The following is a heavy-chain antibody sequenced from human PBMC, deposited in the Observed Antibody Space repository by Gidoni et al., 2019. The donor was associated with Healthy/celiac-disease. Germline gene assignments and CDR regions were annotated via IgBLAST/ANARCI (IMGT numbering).Heavy chain of an antibody. Sequence: EVQLVESGGGLVQPGGSLRLSCAASGFTFSSYSMNWVRQAPGKGLEWVSYISSSSSTIYYADSVKGRFTISRDNAKNSLYLQMNSLRAEDTAVYYCASWNDGGGFDYWGQGTLVTVSS. CDR2: ISSSSSTI. D-gene: IGHD1-1*01. J-gene: IGHJ4*02. CDR3: ASWNDGGGFDY. CDR1: GFTFSSYS. V-gene: IGHV3-48*04.